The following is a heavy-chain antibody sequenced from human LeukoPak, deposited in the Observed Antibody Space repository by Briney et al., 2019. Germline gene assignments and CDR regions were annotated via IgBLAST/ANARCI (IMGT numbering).Heavy chain of an antibody. V-gene: IGHV1-69*13. CDR2: IIPFLGTA. CDR1: GGTFSTYA. CDR3: ARERGDWPVWLDP. D-gene: IGHD2-21*02. J-gene: IGHJ5*02. Sequence: SVKVSCKASGGTFSTYAITWVRLAPGQGLERMGGIIPFLGTANYAQKFQGRVTITADESTSTAYMELRSLRSDDTAVYYCARERGDWPVWLDPWGQGTLVTVSS.